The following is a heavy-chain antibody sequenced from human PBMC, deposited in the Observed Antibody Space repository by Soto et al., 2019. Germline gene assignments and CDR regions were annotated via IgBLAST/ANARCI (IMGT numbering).Heavy chain of an antibody. CDR2: IYWNDDK. D-gene: IGHD3-10*01. Sequence: SGPTLVNPTHTLTLTCTFSGFSLSTIGVGVGWIRQPPGKALEWLALIYWNDDKRYSPSLKSRLTITKDTSKNQVVLTMTNMDHVDTATYYCAHRRVYGPMDVWRQGTTVTVSS. J-gene: IGHJ6*02. V-gene: IGHV2-5*01. CDR3: AHRRVYGPMDV. CDR1: GFSLSTIGVG.